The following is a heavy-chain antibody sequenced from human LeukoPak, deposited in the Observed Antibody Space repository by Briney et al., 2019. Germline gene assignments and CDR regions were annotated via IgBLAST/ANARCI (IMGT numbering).Heavy chain of an antibody. CDR3: ARGSATMVRDDGLDV. CDR1: GFTFSDYY. Sequence: GGSLRLSCAASGFTFSDYYMSWIRQAPGKGLEYISYISSSGSNIYYADSVKGRFTISRDNAKNSLYLQMNSLRAEDTAVYYCARGSATMVRDDGLDVWGQGTTVTVSS. V-gene: IGHV3-11*01. D-gene: IGHD3-10*01. J-gene: IGHJ6*02. CDR2: ISSSGSNI.